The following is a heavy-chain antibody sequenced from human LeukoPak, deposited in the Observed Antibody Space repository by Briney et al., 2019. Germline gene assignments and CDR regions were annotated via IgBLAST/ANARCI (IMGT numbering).Heavy chain of an antibody. CDR3: ARGRIAAAGMEYYGMDV. Sequence: SETLSLTCAVYGGSFSGYYWSWIRQPPRKGLEWIGEINHSGSTNYNPSLKSRVTISVDTSKNQFSLKLSPVTAADTAVYYCARGRIAAAGMEYYGMDVWGQGTTVTVSS. CDR2: INHSGST. CDR1: GGSFSGYY. V-gene: IGHV4-34*01. J-gene: IGHJ6*02. D-gene: IGHD6-13*01.